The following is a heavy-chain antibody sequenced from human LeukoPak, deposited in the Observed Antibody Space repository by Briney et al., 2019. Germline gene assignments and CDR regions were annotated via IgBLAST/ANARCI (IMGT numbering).Heavy chain of an antibody. J-gene: IGHJ4*02. D-gene: IGHD1-26*01. CDR3: ARAVEATRFYFDY. CDR1: GFTVSSNY. CDR2: IYSGGST. V-gene: IGHV3-53*01. Sequence: GGSLRLSCAVSGFTVSSNYMSWVRQAAGKGLEWVGVIYSGGSTDYAASVKGRFTISRDNSKNTLYLQMNSLRAEDTAVYYCARAVEATRFYFDYWGQGTLVTVSS.